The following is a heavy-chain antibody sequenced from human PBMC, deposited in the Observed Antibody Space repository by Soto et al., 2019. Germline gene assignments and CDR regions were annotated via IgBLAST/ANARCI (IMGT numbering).Heavy chain of an antibody. J-gene: IGHJ4*02. Sequence: QVQLVESGGGVVQPGRSLRLSCAASGFPFTTYGMHWVREGPGKGLEWVAVISYDGSNRYYADSVKGRFTISRDNFKNTLYLQMNDLRPEDTALYYCVGSQYYFDYRGQGTLVTVSS. D-gene: IGHD1-26*01. V-gene: IGHV3-30*03. CDR1: GFPFTTYG. CDR2: ISYDGSNR. CDR3: VGSQYYFDY.